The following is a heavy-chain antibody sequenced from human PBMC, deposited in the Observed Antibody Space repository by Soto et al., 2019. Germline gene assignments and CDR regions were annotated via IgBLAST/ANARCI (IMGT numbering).Heavy chain of an antibody. V-gene: IGHV3-21*01. D-gene: IGHD3-22*01. CDR1: GFTFSSYS. CDR3: ARDARYYYDSSGYYD. Sequence: EVQLVESGGGLVKPGGSLRLSCAASGFTFSSYSMNWVHQAPGKGLEWVSSISSSSSYIYYADSVKGRFTISRDNAKNSLYLQMNSLRAEDTAVYYCARDARYYYDSSGYYDWGQGTLVTVSS. J-gene: IGHJ4*02. CDR2: ISSSSSYI.